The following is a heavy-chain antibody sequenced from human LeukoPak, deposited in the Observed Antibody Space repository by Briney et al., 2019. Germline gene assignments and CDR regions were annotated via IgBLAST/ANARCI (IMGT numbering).Heavy chain of an antibody. Sequence: GGSLRLSCAASGFTFNSYTMNWVRQAPGKGLEWVSVIYSGGSTYYADSVKGRFTISRDNSKNTLYLQMNSLRAEDTAVYYCARSGVAVAGTWGFDYWGQGTLVTVSS. D-gene: IGHD6-19*01. J-gene: IGHJ4*02. CDR2: IYSGGST. CDR3: ARSGVAVAGTWGFDY. V-gene: IGHV3-53*01. CDR1: GFTFNSYT.